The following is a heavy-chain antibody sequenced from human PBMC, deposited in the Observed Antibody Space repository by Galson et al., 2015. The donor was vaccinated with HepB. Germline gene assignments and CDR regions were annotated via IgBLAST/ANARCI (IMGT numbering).Heavy chain of an antibody. Sequence: QSGAEVKKPGESLKISCKGSGYSFTSYWIGWVRQMPGKGLEWMGIIYPGDSDTRYSPSFQGQVTISADKSINTAMYYCARRVGGYSRGPHLDYWCQGTLVTVSS. J-gene: IGHJ4*02. D-gene: IGHD5-18*01. CDR1: GYSFTSYW. CDR2: IYPGDSDT. CDR3: DY. V-gene: IGHV5-51*01.